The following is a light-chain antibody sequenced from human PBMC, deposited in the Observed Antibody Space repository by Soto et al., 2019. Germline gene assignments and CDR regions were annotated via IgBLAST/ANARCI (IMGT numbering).Light chain of an antibody. CDR3: SSYTSSSTLV. CDR1: SSDVGGYNY. J-gene: IGLJ2*01. CDR2: DVS. Sequence: QSALTQPASVSGSRGQSITISCTGTSSDVGGYNYVSWYQQHPGKAPKLMIYDVSNRPSGVSNRFSGSKSGNTASLTISGLQAEDEADSYCSSYTSSSTLVFGGGTKLAVL. V-gene: IGLV2-14*01.